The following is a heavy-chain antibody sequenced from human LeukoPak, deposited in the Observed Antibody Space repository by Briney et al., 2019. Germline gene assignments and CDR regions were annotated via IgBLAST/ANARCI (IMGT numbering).Heavy chain of an antibody. CDR3: ARGIAAAGH. J-gene: IGHJ4*02. D-gene: IGHD6-13*01. CDR2: IYYSGST. Sequence: SETLSLTCTVSGGSISGSSYYWGWIRQPPGKGLEWIGSIYYSGSTYYNPSLKSRVTISVDTSKNQFSLKLSSVTAADTAVYYCARGIAAAGHWGQGTLVTVSS. V-gene: IGHV4-39*07. CDR1: GGSISGSSYY.